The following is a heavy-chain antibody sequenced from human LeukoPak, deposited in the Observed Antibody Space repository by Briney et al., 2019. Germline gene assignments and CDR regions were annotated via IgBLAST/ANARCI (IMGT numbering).Heavy chain of an antibody. D-gene: IGHD1-26*01. CDR3: TRPKDSGSHLFLFDY. CDR2: INPSDGST. Sequence: ASVKVSCKASGCTFTSYYMHWVRQAPGRGLEWMGIINPSDGSTNYAQKFQGRVTMTRDRSRSTVYLELSSLRSEDTAVYYCTRPKDSGSHLFLFDYWGQGTLVTVSS. V-gene: IGHV1-46*01. J-gene: IGHJ4*02. CDR1: GCTFTSYY.